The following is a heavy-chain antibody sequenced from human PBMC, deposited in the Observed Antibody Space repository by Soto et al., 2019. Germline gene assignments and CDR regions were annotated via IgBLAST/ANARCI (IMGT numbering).Heavy chain of an antibody. Sequence: EVQLLESEGGLVQPGGSLRLSCAASGFTFSSYAMSWVRQAPGKGLEWVSAISGSGGSTYYADSVKGRFTISRDNSKNTLYLQMNSLRAEDTAVYYCAKSGWGFHYFDYWGQGTLVTVSS. D-gene: IGHD3-16*01. J-gene: IGHJ4*02. CDR3: AKSGWGFHYFDY. CDR1: GFTFSSYA. V-gene: IGHV3-23*01. CDR2: ISGSGGST.